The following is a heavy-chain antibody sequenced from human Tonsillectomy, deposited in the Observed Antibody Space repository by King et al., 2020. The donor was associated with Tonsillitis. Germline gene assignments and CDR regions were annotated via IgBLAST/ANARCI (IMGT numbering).Heavy chain of an antibody. Sequence: QLVQSGGGLVQPGGSLRLSCAASGFTFSSYEMNWVRQAPGKGLEWVSYISSSGSTIYYADSVKGRFTTSRDNAKNSLYLQMNSLRAEDTAVYYCARGAIVVVRIFDYWGQGTLVTVSS. CDR1: GFTFSSYE. CDR2: ISSSGSTI. V-gene: IGHV3-48*03. D-gene: IGHD3-22*01. J-gene: IGHJ4*02. CDR3: ARGAIVVVRIFDY.